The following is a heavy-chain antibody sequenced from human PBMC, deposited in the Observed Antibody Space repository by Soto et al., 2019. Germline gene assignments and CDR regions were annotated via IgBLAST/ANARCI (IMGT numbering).Heavy chain of an antibody. V-gene: IGHV3-48*03. CDR1: GFTFSHYE. CDR3: ARDELNGYFDY. Sequence: EVQLVESGGGLVQPGGSLTLSCAATGFTFSHYEINWVRQAPGKGLEWISYTGSSGSGVYYADSGKGRFTISRDNDKKFLFLQMNSLKAEDTAVYYCARDELNGYFDYWGRGTLVTVSS. J-gene: IGHJ4*02. CDR2: TGSSGSGV.